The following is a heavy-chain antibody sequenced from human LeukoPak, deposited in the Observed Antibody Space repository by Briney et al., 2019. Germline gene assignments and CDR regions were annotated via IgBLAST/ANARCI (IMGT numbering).Heavy chain of an antibody. V-gene: IGHV5-51*01. Sequence: GESLKIPCKGSGYSFTSYWIGWVRQMPGKGLEWMGIIYPGDSDTRYSPSFQGQVTISADKSISTAYLQWSSLKASDTAMYYCARYGDRPYNWFDPWGQGTLVTVSS. D-gene: IGHD4-17*01. CDR3: ARYGDRPYNWFDP. CDR2: IYPGDSDT. J-gene: IGHJ5*02. CDR1: GYSFTSYW.